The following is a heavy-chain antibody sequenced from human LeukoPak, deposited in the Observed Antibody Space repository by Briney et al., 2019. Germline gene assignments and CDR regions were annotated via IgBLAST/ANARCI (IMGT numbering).Heavy chain of an antibody. J-gene: IGHJ4*02. D-gene: IGHD5-12*01. Sequence: SQTLSLTCTVSGGSISSGSYYWSWIRQPAGKGLEWIGRIYTSGSTNYNPSLKSRVTISVDTSKNQFSLKLTSVTAADTAVYYCARDSYSGYDYGYWGQGTLVTVSS. V-gene: IGHV4-61*02. CDR2: IYTSGST. CDR1: GGSISSGSYY. CDR3: ARDSYSGYDYGY.